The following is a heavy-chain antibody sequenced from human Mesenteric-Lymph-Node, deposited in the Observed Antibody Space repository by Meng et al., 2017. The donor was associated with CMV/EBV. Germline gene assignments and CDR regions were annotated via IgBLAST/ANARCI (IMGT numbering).Heavy chain of an antibody. V-gene: IGHV3-30*04. CDR2: ISYDGSNK. Sequence: SGFTFISYAMPWVRQAPGKGLEWVAVISYDGSNKYYADSVKGRFTISRDTSKNTLYLQMNSLRAEDTAVYYCARDYNYYDSSGHAYWGQGTLVTVSS. CDR1: GFTFISYA. J-gene: IGHJ4*02. D-gene: IGHD3-22*01. CDR3: ARDYNYYDSSGHAY.